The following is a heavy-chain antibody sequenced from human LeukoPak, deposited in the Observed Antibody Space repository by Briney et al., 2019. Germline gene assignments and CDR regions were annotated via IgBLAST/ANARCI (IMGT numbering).Heavy chain of an antibody. Sequence: SETLSLTCTVSGYSISSGYYWGWIRQPPGKGLEWIGEINHSGSTNYNPSLKSRVTISVDTSKNQFSLKLSSATAADTAVYYCARRLNCSGGSCYSLDYYYYMDVWGKGTTVTISS. CDR3: ARRLNCSGGSCYSLDYYYYMDV. V-gene: IGHV4-38-2*02. CDR2: INHSGST. CDR1: GYSISSGYY. J-gene: IGHJ6*03. D-gene: IGHD2-15*01.